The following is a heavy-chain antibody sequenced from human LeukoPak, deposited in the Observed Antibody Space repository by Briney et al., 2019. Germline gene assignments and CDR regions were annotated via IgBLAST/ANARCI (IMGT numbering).Heavy chain of an antibody. V-gene: IGHV4-4*02. CDR3: AREYGSSWSSFDF. D-gene: IGHD6-13*01. CDR1: GGSISSSNW. J-gene: IGHJ4*02. Sequence: SETLSLTCAVSGGSISSSNWWSWVRQPLGKGLEWIGEIFHSGSTNYNPSLKSRVTISVDKSKNQFSLNLSSVTAADTAVYYCAREYGSSWSSFDFWGQGTLVTVSS. CDR2: IFHSGST.